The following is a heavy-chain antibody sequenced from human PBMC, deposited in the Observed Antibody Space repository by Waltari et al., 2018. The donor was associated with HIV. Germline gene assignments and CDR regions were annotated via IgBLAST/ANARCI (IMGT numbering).Heavy chain of an antibody. CDR3: AREFYYDSTGYNSGFDY. V-gene: IGHV3-30*01. Sequence: QVHLVESGCGVVQPGRPLRLSCAASGFTFSTYVMHWVRQAPGKGLEWVADISYDGSDKYHADSVKGRFTISRDNSRNTLYLQMNSLRPEDTAVYFCAREFYYDSTGYNSGFDYWGQGTLVTVSS. CDR2: ISYDGSDK. D-gene: IGHD3-22*01. J-gene: IGHJ4*02. CDR1: GFTFSTYV.